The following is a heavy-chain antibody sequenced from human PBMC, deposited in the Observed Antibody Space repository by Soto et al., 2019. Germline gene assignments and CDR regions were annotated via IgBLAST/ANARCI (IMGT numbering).Heavy chain of an antibody. J-gene: IGHJ4*02. CDR3: ARQIYDSDTGPNFQYYFDS. CDR1: GYSFAVYC. Sequence: GESLKIPCNGSGYSFAVYCITLVLQKPGKGLEWMGRIDPSDSQTYYSPSFRGHVTISVTKSITTVFLQWSSLRASDTAMYYCARQIYDSDTGPNFQYYFDSWGQGTPVTVSS. CDR2: IDPSDSQT. D-gene: IGHD3-22*01. V-gene: IGHV5-10-1*01.